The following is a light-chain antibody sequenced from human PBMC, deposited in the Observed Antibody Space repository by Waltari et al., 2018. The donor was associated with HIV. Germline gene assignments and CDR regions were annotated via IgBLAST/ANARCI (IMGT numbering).Light chain of an antibody. CDR1: TSDVGFYDY. CDR2: DVN. Sequence: QSALTQPPSVSGSPGQSVSISCSGPTSDVGFYDYFSWYHHYPGKAPKLIIFDVNQRPSGVPERFSGSKSGNTASLTISGLQTEDEADYFCCAYAAGHVSYVFGNGTAVAVL. V-gene: IGLV2-11*01. J-gene: IGLJ1*01. CDR3: CAYAAGHVSYV.